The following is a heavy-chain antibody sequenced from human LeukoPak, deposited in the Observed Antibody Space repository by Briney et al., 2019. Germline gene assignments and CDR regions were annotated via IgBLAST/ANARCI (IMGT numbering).Heavy chain of an antibody. CDR1: GFTFDDYA. D-gene: IGHD6-19*01. Sequence: PGGSLRLSCAASGFTFDDYAMHWVRQAPGKGLEWVSGISWNSGSIGYADSVKGRFTISRDNTKNSLYLQMNSLRAEDTALYYCAKGGSSGFTIDYWGQGTLVTVSS. V-gene: IGHV3-9*01. J-gene: IGHJ4*02. CDR3: AKGGSSGFTIDY. CDR2: ISWNSGSI.